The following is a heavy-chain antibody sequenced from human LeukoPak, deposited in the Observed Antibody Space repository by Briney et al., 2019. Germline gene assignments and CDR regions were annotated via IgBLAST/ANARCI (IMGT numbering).Heavy chain of an antibody. J-gene: IGHJ6*04. CDR2: IYHSGST. CDR1: GYSISSGYY. D-gene: IGHD3-10*02. CDR3: AELGITMIGGV. Sequence: PSETLSLTCTVSGYSISSGYYWGWIRQPPGKGLEWIGSIYHSGSTYYNPSLKSRVTISVDTSKNQFSLKLSSVTAADTAVYYCAELGITMIGGVWGKGTTVTISP. V-gene: IGHV4-38-2*02.